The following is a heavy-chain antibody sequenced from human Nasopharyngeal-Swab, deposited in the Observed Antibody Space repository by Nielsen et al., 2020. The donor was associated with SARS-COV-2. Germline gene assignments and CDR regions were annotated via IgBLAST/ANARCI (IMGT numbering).Heavy chain of an antibody. Sequence: ASVKVSCKASGYTFTGYYMHWVRQAPGQGLEWMGRINPNSGGTNYAQKFQGRVTMTRDTSISTAYMELSRLRSDDTAVYYCASYTTVTTRYDYWGQGTLVTVSS. D-gene: IGHD4-17*01. CDR2: INPNSGGT. CDR1: GYTFTGYY. CDR3: ASYTTVTTRYDY. J-gene: IGHJ4*02. V-gene: IGHV1-2*06.